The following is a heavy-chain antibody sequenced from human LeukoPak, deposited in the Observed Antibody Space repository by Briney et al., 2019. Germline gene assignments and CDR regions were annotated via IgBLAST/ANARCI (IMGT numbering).Heavy chain of an antibody. V-gene: IGHV3-15*01. CDR3: MSDLDN. Sequence: PGVSLRLFCATWGLRFSEAWMTWVRQRPGKGLEGVGRFKTLCEGQTTDYASPVKGRFIIPSVDSDIPGYLEMETLKTEDTAVYSGMSDLDNWGQGTLVTVSS. CDR2: FKTLCEGQTT. J-gene: IGHJ4*02. CDR1: GLRFSEAW.